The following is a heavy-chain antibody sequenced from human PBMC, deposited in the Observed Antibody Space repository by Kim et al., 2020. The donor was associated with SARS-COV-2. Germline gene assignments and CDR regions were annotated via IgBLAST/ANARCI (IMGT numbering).Heavy chain of an antibody. CDR1: GFTFSSYA. Sequence: GGSLRHSCAASGFTFSSYAMSWVRQAPGKGLEWVSVIYSGGSSTYYADSVKGRFTISRDNSKNTLYLQMNSLRAEDTAVYYCATSPLYSSGWYSPTRGETYYFDYWGQGTLVTVSS. J-gene: IGHJ4*02. CDR3: ATSPLYSSGWYSPTRGETYYFDY. CDR2: IYSGGSST. D-gene: IGHD6-19*01. V-gene: IGHV3-23*03.